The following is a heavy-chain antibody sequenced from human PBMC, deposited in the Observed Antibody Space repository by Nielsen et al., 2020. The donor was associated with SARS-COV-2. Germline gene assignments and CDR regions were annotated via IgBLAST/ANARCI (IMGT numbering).Heavy chain of an antibody. CDR3: AREHGSGSYYFDY. D-gene: IGHD3-10*01. V-gene: IGHV3-15*01. J-gene: IGHJ4*02. Sequence: GESLKISCAASGFTFSNAWMSWVRQAPGKGLEWVGRIKSKTDGGTTDYAAPVKGRFTISRDDSKNTLYLQMNSLKTEDTAVYYCAREHGSGSYYFDYWGQGTLVTSPQ. CDR1: GFTFSNAW. CDR2: IKSKTDGGTT.